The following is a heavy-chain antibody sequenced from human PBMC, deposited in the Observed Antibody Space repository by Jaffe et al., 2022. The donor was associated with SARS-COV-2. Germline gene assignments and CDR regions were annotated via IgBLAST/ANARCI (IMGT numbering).Heavy chain of an antibody. D-gene: IGHD3-3*01. CDR1: GFTFSSYW. Sequence: EVQLVESGGGLVQPGGSLRLSCAASGFTFSSYWMSWVRQAPGKGLEWVANIKQDGSEKYYVDSVKGRFTISRDNAKNSLYLQMNSLRAEDTAVYYCARDTYYDFWSGYYTYYGMDVWGQGTTVTVSS. CDR3: ARDTYYDFWSGYYTYYGMDV. V-gene: IGHV3-7*01. J-gene: IGHJ6*02. CDR2: IKQDGSEK.